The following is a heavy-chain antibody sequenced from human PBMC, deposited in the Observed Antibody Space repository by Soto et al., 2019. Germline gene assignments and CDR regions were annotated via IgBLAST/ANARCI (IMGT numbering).Heavy chain of an antibody. D-gene: IGHD2-2*01. V-gene: IGHV3-30-3*01. CDR3: GRCTSTSCHWGSDY. Sequence: GESLKISCAASGFTFSNYAMTWVRQAPGKGLEWVALISYDGSNKYYADSVKGRFTISRDSSKNTLYLQMNSLRAADTAVYYCGRCTSTSCHWGSDYWGQGTLVTVSS. J-gene: IGHJ4*02. CDR2: ISYDGSNK. CDR1: GFTFSNYA.